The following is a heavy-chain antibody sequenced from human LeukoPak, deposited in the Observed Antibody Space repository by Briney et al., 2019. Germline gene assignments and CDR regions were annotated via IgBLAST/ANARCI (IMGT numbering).Heavy chain of an antibody. J-gene: IGHJ5*02. CDR3: ARDKGGTIMLRGVIITWWFDP. CDR2: ITWSGAGT. CDR1: GFSFDNYG. V-gene: IGHV3-20*04. D-gene: IGHD3-10*01. Sequence: RPGGSLRLSCTASGFSFDNYGMSWVRQAPGKGLEWVSGITWSGAGTGYADSVKGRFTISRDNARNSLYLQMNSLRTEDTALYYCARDKGGTIMLRGVIITWWFDPWGQGTPVTVSS.